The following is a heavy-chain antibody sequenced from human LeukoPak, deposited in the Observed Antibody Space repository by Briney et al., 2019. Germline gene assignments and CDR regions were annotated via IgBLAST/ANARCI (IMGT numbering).Heavy chain of an antibody. CDR3: AGERKGDSSGYYFDY. D-gene: IGHD3-22*01. V-gene: IGHV4-61*02. Sequence: SETLSLTCTVSGGSISSGSYYWSWIRQPAGTGLEWIGRIHTSGSTNYNPSLKSRVTISVDTSKNQFSLKLSSVTAADTAVYYCAGERKGDSSGYYFDYWGQGTLVTVSS. J-gene: IGHJ4*02. CDR1: GGSISSGSYY. CDR2: IHTSGST.